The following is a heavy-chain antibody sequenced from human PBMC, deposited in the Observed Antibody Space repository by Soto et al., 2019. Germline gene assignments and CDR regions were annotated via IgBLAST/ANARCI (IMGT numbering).Heavy chain of an antibody. CDR2: VNAGNGNT. Sequence: ASVKVSCKASGYTFTSYAMHWVRQAPGQRLEWMGWVNAGNGNTKYSQKFQGRVTITRDTSASTAYMELSSLRSEDTAVYYCARSYYYDSSGYHPWDYWGQGTLVTVSS. D-gene: IGHD3-22*01. CDR1: GYTFTSYA. V-gene: IGHV1-3*01. J-gene: IGHJ4*02. CDR3: ARSYYYDSSGYHPWDY.